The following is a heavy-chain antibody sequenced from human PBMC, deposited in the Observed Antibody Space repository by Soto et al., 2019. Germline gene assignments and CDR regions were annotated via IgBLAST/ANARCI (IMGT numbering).Heavy chain of an antibody. CDR1: GFTFSSYS. V-gene: IGHV3-21*01. CDR3: AREYTAWPLAYGLDV. CDR2: ISSSSSYI. Sequence: GVVLRLSCAASGFTFSSYSMNWVRQAPGKGLEWVSSISSSSSYIYYADSVKGRFTISRDNAKNSLYLQMNSLRAEDTAVYYCAREYTAWPLAYGLDVWGQGTTVTVAS. D-gene: IGHD2-2*02. J-gene: IGHJ6*02.